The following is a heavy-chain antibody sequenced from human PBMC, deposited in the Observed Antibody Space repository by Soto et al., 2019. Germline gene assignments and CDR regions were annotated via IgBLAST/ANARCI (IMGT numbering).Heavy chain of an antibody. CDR2: ISAGGAST. D-gene: IGHD3-3*01. Sequence: PGGSLRLSCVGSGLTLTSSVMSWVRQAPGKGLEWVAAISAGGASTYYAASVKGRFTISRDTSKNTLYLQINNLRVEDTAIYYCAKDIRSGRTKNWFDPWGQGTQVTVSS. CDR3: AKDIRSGRTKNWFDP. V-gene: IGHV3-23*01. J-gene: IGHJ5*02. CDR1: GLTLTSSV.